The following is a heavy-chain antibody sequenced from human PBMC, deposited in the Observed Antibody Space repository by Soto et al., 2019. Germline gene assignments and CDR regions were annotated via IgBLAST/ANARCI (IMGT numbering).Heavy chain of an antibody. Sequence: QLQLHESGSGLVKPSQTLSLTCTVSGAFITYGGYSWSWIRQTPGKGLEWIGYINHLETTFYNPSFESRLSLSIDRAKNQFSLNLNSMSAADRAVYFCARGGGSDSFDYWGQGILVTVSS. D-gene: IGHD1-26*01. CDR3: ARGGGSDSFDY. V-gene: IGHV4-30-2*01. CDR1: GAFITYGGYS. CDR2: INHLETT. J-gene: IGHJ4*02.